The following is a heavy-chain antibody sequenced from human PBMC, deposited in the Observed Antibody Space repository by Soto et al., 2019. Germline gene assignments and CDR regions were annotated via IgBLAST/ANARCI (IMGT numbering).Heavy chain of an antibody. CDR3: AKDLRSMVRVVIKDYYYYYLLAV. CDR2: ISGSGGST. Sequence: GGSLRLSCAASGFTFSSYAMSWVRQAPGKGLEWVSAISGSGGSTYYADSVKGRFTISRDNSKNTLYLQMNSLRAEDTAVYYCAKDLRSMVRVVIKDYYYYYLLAVCGQGTTVTGSS. J-gene: IGHJ6*02. D-gene: IGHD3-10*01. CDR1: GFTFSSYA. V-gene: IGHV3-23*01.